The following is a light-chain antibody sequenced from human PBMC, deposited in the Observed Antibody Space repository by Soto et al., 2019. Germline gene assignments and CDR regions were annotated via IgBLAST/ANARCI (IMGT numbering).Light chain of an antibody. Sequence: DIQMTQSPSALSASVGDRVTITCRASQGISSYLAWYQQKPGKAPKLLIYAASALPRGVPSRFSGSGSGTKFTLTIASLQPDDFATYYCQQYETFSGTFGPGTKVDIK. CDR2: AAS. CDR1: QGISSY. V-gene: IGKV1-9*01. J-gene: IGKJ1*01. CDR3: QQYETFSGT.